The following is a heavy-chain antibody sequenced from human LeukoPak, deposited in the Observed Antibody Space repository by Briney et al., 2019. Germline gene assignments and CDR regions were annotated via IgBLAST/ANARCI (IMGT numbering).Heavy chain of an antibody. Sequence: SETLSLTCSVSVGSISSFSWAWIRQPPGKGLEWIGFVYKRQSANYHPSLESRLTISVDTSNNQFSLKLTSVTAADAAVYYCANLIYDSRGYYFDYWGQGTLVTVSS. CDR3: ANLIYDSRGYYFDY. D-gene: IGHD3-22*01. J-gene: IGHJ4*02. CDR1: VGSISSFS. CDR2: VYKRQSA. V-gene: IGHV4-59*01.